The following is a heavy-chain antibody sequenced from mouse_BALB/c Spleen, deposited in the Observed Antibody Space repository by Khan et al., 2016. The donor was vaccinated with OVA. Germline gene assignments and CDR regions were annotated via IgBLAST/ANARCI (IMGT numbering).Heavy chain of an antibody. D-gene: IGHD2-2*01. V-gene: IGHV1-7*01. CDR3: VNNDSGCDWLTY. Sequence: VQLKQSGAELAKPGASVKMSCKASGYTFTSYWMHWVNQRPGKGLEWIGYINPATDSTEYNQKFKKKATLTADKSSSTAYMLLSSLTSEDSAVYYCVNNDSGCDWLTYWGQGTPVTVSA. J-gene: IGHJ3*01. CDR2: INPATDST. CDR1: GYTFTSYW.